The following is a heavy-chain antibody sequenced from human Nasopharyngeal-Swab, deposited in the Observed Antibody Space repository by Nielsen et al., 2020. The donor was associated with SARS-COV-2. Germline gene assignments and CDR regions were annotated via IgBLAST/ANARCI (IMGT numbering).Heavy chain of an antibody. D-gene: IGHD3-10*01. CDR2: INAGNGNT. CDR1: GYTFTSYA. J-gene: IGHJ4*02. CDR3: ARDRIDSGFDY. V-gene: IGHV1-3*01. Sequence: ASVKVSCKASGYTFTSYAMHWVRQAPGRRLEWMGWINAGNGNTKYSQKFQGRVTITRDTSASTAYMELSSLRSEDTAVYYCARDRIDSGFDYWGQGTLVTVSS.